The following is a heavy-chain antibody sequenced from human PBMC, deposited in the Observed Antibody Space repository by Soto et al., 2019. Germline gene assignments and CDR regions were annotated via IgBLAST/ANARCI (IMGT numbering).Heavy chain of an antibody. J-gene: IGHJ6*02. Sequence: EVQLVESGGGLVKPGGSLRLSCAASGFTFSSYSMNWVRQAPGKGLEWVSSISSSSSYIYYADSVKGRFTISRDNAKNSLYLQMNSLRAEDTAVYYCARDSSGDYPYVYYYGMDVWGQGTTVTVSS. CDR3: ARDSSGDYPYVYYYGMDV. CDR2: ISSSSSYI. CDR1: GFTFSSYS. D-gene: IGHD4-17*01. V-gene: IGHV3-21*01.